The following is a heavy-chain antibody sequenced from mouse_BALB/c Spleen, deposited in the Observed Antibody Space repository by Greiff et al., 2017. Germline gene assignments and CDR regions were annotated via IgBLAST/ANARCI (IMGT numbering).Heavy chain of an antibody. V-gene: IGHV5-17*02. CDR2: ISSGSSTI. CDR1: GFTFSSFG. CDR3: ARKYEGGFAY. J-gene: IGHJ3*01. Sequence: EVMLVESGGGLVQPGGSRKLSCAASGFTFSSFGMHWVRQAPEKGLEWVAYISSGSSTIYYADTVKGRFTISRDNPKNTLFLQMTSLRSEDTAMYYCARKYEGGFAYWGQGTLVTVSA. D-gene: IGHD2-14*01.